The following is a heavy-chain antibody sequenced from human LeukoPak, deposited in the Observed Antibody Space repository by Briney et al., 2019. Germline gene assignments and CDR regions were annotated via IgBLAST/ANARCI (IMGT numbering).Heavy chain of an antibody. D-gene: IGHD5-24*01. Sequence: ASVKVSCKASGYTFTNYGFSWVRQAPGQGLEWMGRVIPILGIANYAQKFQGRVTITADKSTSTAYMELSSLRSEDTAVYYCARAWDGYNQGIYYGMDVWGQGTTVTVSS. J-gene: IGHJ6*02. CDR2: VIPILGIA. CDR1: GYTFTNYG. V-gene: IGHV1-69*04. CDR3: ARAWDGYNQGIYYGMDV.